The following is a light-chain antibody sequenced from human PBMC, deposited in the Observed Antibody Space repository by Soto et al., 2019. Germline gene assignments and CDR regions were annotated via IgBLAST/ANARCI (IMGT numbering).Light chain of an antibody. CDR3: QQYGSSSYT. V-gene: IGKV3-20*01. CDR2: GAS. J-gene: IGKJ2*01. Sequence: EIVLTQSPGTLSLSPGERATLSCRASQSVSSSYLAWYQQKPGHAPSLLIYGASSRATGIPDRFSGSGSGTDFALSISRLEAEDFAGYYWQQYGSSSYTFGQGTKLEIQ. CDR1: QSVSSSY.